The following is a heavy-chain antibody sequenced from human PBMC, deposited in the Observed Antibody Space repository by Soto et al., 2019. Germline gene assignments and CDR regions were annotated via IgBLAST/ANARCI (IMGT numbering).Heavy chain of an antibody. V-gene: IGHV4-4*02. Sequence: QVQLQESGPGLVKPSGTLSLTCAVSGGSISSSNWWSWVRQPPGKGLEWIGEIYHSGSTNYNPSRKSRGTISVDKSKNQFSLKLSSVTAADTAVYYCARREGGDSSGYPPLDYWGQGTLVTVSS. CDR2: IYHSGST. D-gene: IGHD3-22*01. J-gene: IGHJ4*02. CDR3: ARREGGDSSGYPPLDY. CDR1: GGSISSSNW.